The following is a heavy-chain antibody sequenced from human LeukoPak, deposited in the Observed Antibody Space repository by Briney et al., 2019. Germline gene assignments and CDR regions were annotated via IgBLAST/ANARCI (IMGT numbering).Heavy chain of an antibody. CDR1: GFSFSSYP. CDR3: AREDGYGSSWGYFDY. D-gene: IGHD6-13*01. Sequence: GGSLRLSCAASGFSFSSYPMDWVRQAPGQGLEWVAVISYDGSNKYYADSVKGRFTISRDDSKNTLYLQMNSLRGEDKAVYYCAREDGYGSSWGYFDYWGQGTLVTVSS. CDR2: ISYDGSNK. V-gene: IGHV3-30-3*01. J-gene: IGHJ4*02.